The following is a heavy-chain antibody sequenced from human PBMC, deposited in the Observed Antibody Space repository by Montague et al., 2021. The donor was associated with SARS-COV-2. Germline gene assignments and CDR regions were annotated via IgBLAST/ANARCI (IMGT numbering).Heavy chain of an antibody. V-gene: IGHV4-59*08. J-gene: IGHJ3*01. CDR3: ARGWAFDP. D-gene: IGHD6-19*01. Sequence: SETLSLIYTVSGGSTASHYWDWIRQSPGKRPEWIGYVYYNGDTKYNPSLQSRVTISIDASENQFSLRLNSVTAADTAVYFCARGWAFDPWGQGRLVTVSS. CDR1: GGSTASHY. CDR2: VYYNGDT.